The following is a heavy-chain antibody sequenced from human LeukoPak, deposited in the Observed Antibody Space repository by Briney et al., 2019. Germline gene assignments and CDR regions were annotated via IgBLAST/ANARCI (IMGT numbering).Heavy chain of an antibody. J-gene: IGHJ4*02. Sequence: GESLKISCRGSGDTFATYWITWVRQMPGKGLELMGSIFPFDSDTRYSPSFQGQVTFSADKSINTAFLQWSSLRASDTAMYYCARHRLEVDFFDYWGQGTVVIVSS. CDR1: GDTFATYW. D-gene: IGHD2-15*01. V-gene: IGHV5-51*01. CDR2: IFPFDSDT. CDR3: ARHRLEVDFFDY.